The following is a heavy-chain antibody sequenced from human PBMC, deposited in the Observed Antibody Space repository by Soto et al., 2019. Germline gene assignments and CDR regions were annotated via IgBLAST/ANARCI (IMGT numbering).Heavy chain of an antibody. J-gene: IGHJ4*02. Sequence: EVQLVESGGGLVEPGGSLRLSCAGSAFSFSNAWLNWVRQAPGKGLEWVGRIKSKYNGEIIYYAAPVKGRFTISRDDSQNTVFLQMDSLKTEDTAVYYCAADLPDWGAYAFDYWGRGTLVTVSS. CDR1: AFSFSNAW. CDR2: IKSKYNGEII. D-gene: IGHD3-16*01. CDR3: AADLPDWGAYAFDY. V-gene: IGHV3-15*07.